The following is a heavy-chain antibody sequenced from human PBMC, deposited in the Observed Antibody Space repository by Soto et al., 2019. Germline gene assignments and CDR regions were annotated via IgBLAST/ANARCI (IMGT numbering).Heavy chain of an antibody. CDR2: INHSGST. D-gene: IGHD3-9*01. Sequence: SETLSLTCAVYGGSFSGYYWSWIRQPPGKGLEWIGEINHSGSTNYNPSLKSRVTISVDTSKNQFSLKLSSVTAADTAVYYCARGYDILTPYYYMDVWGKGTTVTVSS. J-gene: IGHJ6*03. V-gene: IGHV4-34*01. CDR1: GGSFSGYY. CDR3: ARGYDILTPYYYMDV.